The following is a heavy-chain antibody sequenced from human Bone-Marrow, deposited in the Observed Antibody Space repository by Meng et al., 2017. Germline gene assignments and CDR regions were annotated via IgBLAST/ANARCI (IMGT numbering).Heavy chain of an antibody. CDR3: AGDSGWANLFVYWFDP. D-gene: IGHD3-10*01. V-gene: IGHV1-18*01. CDR1: GYTFTSYG. Sequence: ASVKVSCKASGYTFTSYGISWVRQAPGQGLEWMGWISAYNGNTNYAQKLQGRVTMTTDTSTSTAYMELRSLRSDDTAVYYCAGDSGWANLFVYWFDPWGQGTLVTVSS. CDR2: ISAYNGNT. J-gene: IGHJ5*02.